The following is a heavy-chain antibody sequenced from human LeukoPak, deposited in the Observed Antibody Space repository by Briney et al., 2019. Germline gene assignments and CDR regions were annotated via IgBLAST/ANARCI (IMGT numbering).Heavy chain of an antibody. J-gene: IGHJ4*02. CDR2: ISYDGSTK. Sequence: HPGGSLRLSCAASGFTFSSYGMHWVRQAPGKGLEWVAVISYDGSTKYYADSVRGRFTISRDNSKNTLYLQMNSLRTEDTAVFYCARDLSGKYTFDYWGQGTLVAVSS. CDR1: GFTFSSYG. D-gene: IGHD1-26*01. V-gene: IGHV3-30-3*01. CDR3: ARDLSGKYTFDY.